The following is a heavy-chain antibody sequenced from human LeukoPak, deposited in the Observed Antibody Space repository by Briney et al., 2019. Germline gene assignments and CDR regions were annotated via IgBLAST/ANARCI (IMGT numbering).Heavy chain of an antibody. CDR3: ARVKTTVTSGWFGP. CDR1: GGSFSGYY. Sequence: SETLSLTCAVYGGSFSGYYWSWIRQPPGKGLEWIGEINHSGSTNYNPSLKSRVTISVDTSKNQFSLKLSSVTAADTAVYYCARVKTTVTSGWFGPWGQGTLVTVSS. CDR2: INHSGST. J-gene: IGHJ5*02. V-gene: IGHV4-34*01. D-gene: IGHD4-17*01.